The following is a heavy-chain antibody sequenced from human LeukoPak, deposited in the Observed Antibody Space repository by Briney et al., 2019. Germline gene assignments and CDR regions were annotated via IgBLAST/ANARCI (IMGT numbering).Heavy chain of an antibody. CDR3: ASIVYSGYDSNDY. Sequence: GGSLRLSCAASGFTFSSYTMNWVRQAPGKGLEWVSSISSRSSYIYYADSVKGRFTNSRDNAKNSLYLQMNSLRAEDTAVYYCASIVYSGYDSNDYWGQGTLVTVSS. V-gene: IGHV3-21*01. J-gene: IGHJ4*02. D-gene: IGHD5-12*01. CDR1: GFTFSSYT. CDR2: ISSRSSYI.